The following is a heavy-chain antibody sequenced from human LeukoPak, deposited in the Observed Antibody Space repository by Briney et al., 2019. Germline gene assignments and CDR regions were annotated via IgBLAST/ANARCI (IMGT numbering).Heavy chain of an antibody. J-gene: IGHJ4*02. CDR2: INPNSGGT. CDR1: GGTFSSYA. V-gene: IGHV1-2*02. Sequence: ASVKVSCKASGGTFSSYAISWVRQAPGQGLEWMGWINPNSGGTKYAQKFQGRVTMTRDTSISTAYMELSRLRSDDTAVYYCARPVLGDGTVAAQFEHWGQGTLVTVSS. CDR3: ARPVLGDGTVAAQFEH. D-gene: IGHD2-15*01.